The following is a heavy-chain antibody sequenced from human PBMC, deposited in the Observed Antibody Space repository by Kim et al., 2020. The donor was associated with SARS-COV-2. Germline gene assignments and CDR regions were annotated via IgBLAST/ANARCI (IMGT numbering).Heavy chain of an antibody. D-gene: IGHD6-19*01. V-gene: IGHV1-3*01. Sequence: QKFQGRVTITRDTSASAAYMELSSLRSEDTAVYYCAGVTRGAVAAPPFDYWGQGTLVTVSS. CDR3: AGVTRGAVAAPPFDY. J-gene: IGHJ4*02.